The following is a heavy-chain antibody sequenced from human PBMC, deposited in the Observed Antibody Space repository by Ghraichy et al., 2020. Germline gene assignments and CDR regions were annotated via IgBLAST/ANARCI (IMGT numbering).Heavy chain of an antibody. CDR1: GFTFSTYS. Sequence: GGSLRLSCAASGFTFSTYSMHWVRQAPGKGPEWVAVISHDGGAKYYGDSVKGRFAISRDNSKNKVSLQMSSLRAEDTAVYYCARDIKSSSWSYYYYAMDVCGHGTTVTVSS. V-gene: IGHV3-30*09. CDR3: ARDIKSSSWSYYYYAMDV. CDR2: ISHDGGAK. D-gene: IGHD6-13*01. J-gene: IGHJ6*02.